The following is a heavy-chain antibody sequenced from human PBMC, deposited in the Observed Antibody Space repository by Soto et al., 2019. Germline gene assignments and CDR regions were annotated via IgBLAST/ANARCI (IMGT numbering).Heavy chain of an antibody. J-gene: IGHJ4*02. CDR3: ARAGRHSVAAAFDY. CDR2: IIPILGIA. V-gene: IGHV1-69*02. Sequence: GGPVKVSCKASGGPFSSHTISWGGQGPGQGLEWMGRIIPILGIANYAQKFQGRVTITADKSTSTAYMELSSLRSKDTAVYYCARAGRHSVAAAFDYWGQGTLVTVSS. D-gene: IGHD6-13*01. CDR1: GGPFSSHT.